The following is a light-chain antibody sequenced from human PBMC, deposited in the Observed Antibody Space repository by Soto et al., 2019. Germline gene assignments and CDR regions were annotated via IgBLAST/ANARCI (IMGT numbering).Light chain of an antibody. Sequence: EIVMTQSPATLSVSPGERATLSCRASQSVSSNLAWYQQKPGQTPKLLIYVASTRATGIPARFSGSGSGTEFTLTSSSLQSEDFAFYYCQQYNVWPLTFGGGTKVEFK. J-gene: IGKJ4*01. CDR2: VAS. CDR3: QQYNVWPLT. V-gene: IGKV3-15*01. CDR1: QSVSSN.